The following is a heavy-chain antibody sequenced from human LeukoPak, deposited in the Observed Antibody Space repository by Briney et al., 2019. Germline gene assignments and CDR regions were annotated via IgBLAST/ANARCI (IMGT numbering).Heavy chain of an antibody. Sequence: GGSLRLSCAASGFTFSSYAMSWVRQAPGKGLEWVSAISGSGGSTYYADSVKGRFTISRDNAKNSLYLQMNSLRVEDTAVYYCAQEIRPNDYWGQGTLVTVSS. CDR1: GFTFSSYA. D-gene: IGHD4-17*01. J-gene: IGHJ4*02. V-gene: IGHV3-23*01. CDR3: AQEIRPNDY. CDR2: ISGSGGST.